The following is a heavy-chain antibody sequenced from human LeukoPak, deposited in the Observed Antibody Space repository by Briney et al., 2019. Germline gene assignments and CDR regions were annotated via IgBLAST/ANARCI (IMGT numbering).Heavy chain of an antibody. CDR1: GITLSNYG. Sequence: LGGSLRLSCAVSGITLSNYGMSWVRQAPGKGLEWVAGISASGGSTNYADSVKGRFTISRDNPKNTLYLQMNSLRAEDTAVYFCARQPLLGSYWFFDLWGRGTLVTVSS. CDR3: ARQPLLGSYWFFDL. CDR2: ISASGGST. V-gene: IGHV3-23*01. J-gene: IGHJ2*01. D-gene: IGHD2-8*02.